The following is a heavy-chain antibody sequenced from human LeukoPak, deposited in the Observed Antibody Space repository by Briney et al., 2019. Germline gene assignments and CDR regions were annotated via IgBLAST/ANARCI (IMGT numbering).Heavy chain of an antibody. Sequence: SETLSLTCTVSGGSISSGIYYWSWIRQPAGKGLEWIGRIYTSGSTNYNPSLKSRVTISVDTSKNQFSLKLSSVTAADTAVYYCAREGHDYYDSSGYYGRNWFDPWGQGTLVTVSS. CDR3: AREGHDYYDSSGYYGRNWFDP. V-gene: IGHV4-61*02. D-gene: IGHD3-22*01. CDR1: GGSISSGIYY. J-gene: IGHJ5*02. CDR2: IYTSGST.